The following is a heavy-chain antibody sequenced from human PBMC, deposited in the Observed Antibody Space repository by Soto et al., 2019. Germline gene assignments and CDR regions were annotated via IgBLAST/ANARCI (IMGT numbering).Heavy chain of an antibody. CDR1: GGSISSSSFH. J-gene: IGHJ5*02. V-gene: IGHV4-39*07. CDR2: IYYSGST. CDR3: VKDSLDRDWFDP. Sequence: SETLSLTCTVSGGSISSSSFHWGWIRQPPGKGLEWIGSIYYSGSTYYSPSLKSRVTISVDTSKNTLYLQMSSLRAEDTAVYFCVKDSLDRDWFDPWGQGTLVTVSS. D-gene: IGHD2-2*03.